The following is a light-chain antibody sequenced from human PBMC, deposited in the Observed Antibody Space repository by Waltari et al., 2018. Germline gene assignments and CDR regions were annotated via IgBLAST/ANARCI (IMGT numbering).Light chain of an antibody. J-gene: IGKJ1*01. CDR3: QQYNSYSRT. V-gene: IGKV1-5*03. Sequence: DIQMTQSPSTLSASVGDRVTITCRASQSISSWLAWYQQNPGKAPKLLIYKASTLESAVPSRFSGSGSGTDFTLSISSLQPDEFATYYCQQYNSYSRTCGQVTKVEIK. CDR1: QSISSW. CDR2: KAS.